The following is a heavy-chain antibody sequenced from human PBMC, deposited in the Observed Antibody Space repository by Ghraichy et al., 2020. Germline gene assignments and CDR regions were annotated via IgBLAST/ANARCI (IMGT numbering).Heavy chain of an antibody. CDR2: VFCGGST. J-gene: IGHJ6*03. CDR3: ARLGDRSYYYYMDV. Sequence: SETLSLTCTVSGGSISSNYCYWAWIRQSPGKGLEWIGNVFCGGSTYYNPSLQSRVTISVDPSNNKFSLDLSSVTAADTAVYYCARLGDRSYYYYMDVWGKGTTVTVSS. D-gene: IGHD1-26*01. CDR1: GGSISSNYCY. V-gene: IGHV4-39*01.